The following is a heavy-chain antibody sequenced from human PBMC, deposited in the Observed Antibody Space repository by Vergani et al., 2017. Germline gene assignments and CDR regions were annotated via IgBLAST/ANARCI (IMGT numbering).Heavy chain of an antibody. CDR2: IYYSGST. D-gene: IGHD1-26*01. Sequence: QVQLQESGPGLVKPSETLSLTCTVSGGSISSYYWSWIRQPPGKGLEWIGYIYYSGSTNYNPSLKSRVTISVDKSKNQFSLKLSSVTAADTAVYYCAREVGATNYDYYYMDVWGKGTTVTVSS. CDR1: GGSISSYY. V-gene: IGHV4-59*01. J-gene: IGHJ6*03. CDR3: AREVGATNYDYYYMDV.